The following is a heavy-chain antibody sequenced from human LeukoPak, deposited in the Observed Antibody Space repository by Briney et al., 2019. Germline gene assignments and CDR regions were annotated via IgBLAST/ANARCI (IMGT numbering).Heavy chain of an antibody. CDR1: GLTFSSSW. Sequence: GGSLRLSCAVSGLTFSSSWMDWVRQAPGKGLEWVASINPDGIKRYSADSVKGRFTISRDNARNSLYLQMDSLRVEDTDFYYCARDLAFSRLDYWGQGVLVTVSS. D-gene: IGHD2/OR15-2a*01. V-gene: IGHV3-7*01. CDR2: INPDGIKR. CDR3: ARDLAFSRLDY. J-gene: IGHJ4*02.